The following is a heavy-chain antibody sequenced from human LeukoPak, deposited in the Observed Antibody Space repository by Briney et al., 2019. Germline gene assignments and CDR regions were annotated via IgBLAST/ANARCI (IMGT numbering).Heavy chain of an antibody. Sequence: SQTLSLTYTVSGGSISSGGYYWSWIRQHPGKGLEWMGYIYYSGSTYYHPSLKSRCTISVDTSKTQFSLKLSCVTAADKAVSDCARERVVVPAAIRYYGMDVWGPGTTVTVS. CDR2: IYYSGST. CDR1: GGSISSGGYY. D-gene: IGHD2-2*01. CDR3: ARERVVVPAAIRYYGMDV. J-gene: IGHJ6*02. V-gene: IGHV4-31*03.